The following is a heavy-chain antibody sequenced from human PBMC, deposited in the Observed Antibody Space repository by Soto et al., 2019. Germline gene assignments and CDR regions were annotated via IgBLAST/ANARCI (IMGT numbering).Heavy chain of an antibody. J-gene: IGHJ6*01. V-gene: IGHV5-51*01. CDR3: VRHDFKKRGYGVPSHYYYYSGIDV. D-gene: IGHD3-22*01. Sequence: GESLKISCKGSGYSFTSYWIGWVRQMPGKGLEWMGIIYPGDSDTRYSPSFQGQVTISADKSISTAYLQWSSLKDSDTAMYYCVRHDFKKRGYGVPSHYYYYSGIDVWCQGTTVTVSS. CDR2: IYPGDSDT. CDR1: GYSFTSYW.